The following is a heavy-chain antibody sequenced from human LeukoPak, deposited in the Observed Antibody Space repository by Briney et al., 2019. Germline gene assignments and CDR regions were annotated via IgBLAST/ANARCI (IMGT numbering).Heavy chain of an antibody. Sequence: GGSLRLSCAASGFTFSSYAMSWVRQAPGKGLEWVSGVSGSGGSTYYADSVKGRFTISRDNFKNTLYLQMNSLRAEDTAVYYCAKDRGIVATASGDYWGQGTLVTVSS. CDR2: VSGSGGST. J-gene: IGHJ4*02. CDR3: AKDRGIVATASGDY. D-gene: IGHD5-12*01. CDR1: GFTFSSYA. V-gene: IGHV3-23*01.